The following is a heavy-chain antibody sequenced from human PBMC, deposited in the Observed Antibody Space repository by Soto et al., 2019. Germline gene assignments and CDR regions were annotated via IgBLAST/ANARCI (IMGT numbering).Heavy chain of an antibody. CDR1: GFTFSSYA. V-gene: IGHV3-30-3*01. CDR3: AREQWLVLGEGWFDP. CDR2: ISYDGSNK. J-gene: IGHJ5*02. Sequence: GGSLRLSCAASGFTFSSYAMHWVRQAPGKGLEWVAVISYDGSNKYYADSVRGRFTISRDNSKNMLYLQMNSLRAEDTAVYYCAREQWLVLGEGWFDPWGQGTLVTVSS. D-gene: IGHD6-19*01.